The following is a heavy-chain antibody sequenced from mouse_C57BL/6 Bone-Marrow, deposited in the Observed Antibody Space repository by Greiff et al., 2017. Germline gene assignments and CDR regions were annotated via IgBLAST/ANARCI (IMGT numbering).Heavy chain of an antibody. J-gene: IGHJ3*01. D-gene: IGHD1-1*01. CDR1: GFTFSDYY. CDR2: ISNGGGST. Sequence: EVKVVESGGGLVQPGGSLKLSCAASGFTFSDYYMYWVRQTPEKRLEWVAYISNGGGSTYYPDTVKGRFTISRDNAKKTLYRQMSRLKSEDTAMYYCARPLYYYVRGFAYWGQGTLVTVSA. V-gene: IGHV5-12*01. CDR3: ARPLYYYVRGFAY.